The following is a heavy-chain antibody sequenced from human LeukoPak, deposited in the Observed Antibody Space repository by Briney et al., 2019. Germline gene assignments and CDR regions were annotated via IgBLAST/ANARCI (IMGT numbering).Heavy chain of an antibody. D-gene: IGHD3-22*01. V-gene: IGHV3-23*01. CDR3: ARSEIGYDSSGYYYEYFQH. J-gene: IGHJ1*01. CDR2: IIASGGST. CDR1: GFTFSSYA. Sequence: GGSLRLSCATSGFTFSSYAMSWVRQAPGKGLEWVSGIIASGGSTYYADSVKGRFTISRDNSKNTLYLQMNSLRAEDTAVYYCARSEIGYDSSGYYYEYFQHWGQGTLVTVSS.